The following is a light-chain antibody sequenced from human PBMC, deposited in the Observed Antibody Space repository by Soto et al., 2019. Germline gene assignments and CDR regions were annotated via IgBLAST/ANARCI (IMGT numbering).Light chain of an antibody. CDR1: SSDVGDYNY. CDR3: SSYASSSTWV. CDR2: EVS. J-gene: IGLJ3*02. V-gene: IGLV2-14*01. Sequence: QSVLTQPASVSGSPGQSITLSCTGTSSDVGDYNYVSWYQQHPGKAPRLIIYEVSYRPSGVSNRFSGSKSGNTASLTISGLQAEDEADYYCSSYASSSTWVLGGGTQLTVL.